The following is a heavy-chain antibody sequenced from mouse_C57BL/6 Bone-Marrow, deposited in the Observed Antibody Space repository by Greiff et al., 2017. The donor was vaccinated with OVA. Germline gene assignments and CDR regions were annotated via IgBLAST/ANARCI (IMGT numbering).Heavy chain of an antibody. CDR2: IWSGGST. D-gene: IGHD1-1*01. CDR3: ARNGYYYGSFDY. CDR1: GFSLTSYG. J-gene: IGHJ2*01. Sequence: VKLMESGPGLVQPSQSLSITCTVSGFSLTSYGVHWVRQSPGKGLEWLGVIWSGGSTDYNAASISRLSIRKDNSKSQVFFKMNSLQADDTAIYYCARNGYYYGSFDYWGQGTTLTVSS. V-gene: IGHV2-2*01.